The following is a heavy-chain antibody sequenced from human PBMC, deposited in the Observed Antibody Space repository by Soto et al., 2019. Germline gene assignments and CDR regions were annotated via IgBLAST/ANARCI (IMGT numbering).Heavy chain of an antibody. V-gene: IGHV1-18*01. CDR2: ISAYNGNT. Sequence: ASVXVSCKASGYTFTSYGISWVRPAPGQGLEWMGWISAYNGNTNYAQQLQGRVTMTTDTSTSTAYVELRRLRSDDTAVYYCARPIRWSGNYFDYWGQGTLVTGSS. J-gene: IGHJ4*02. CDR3: ARPIRWSGNYFDY. D-gene: IGHD4-17*01. CDR1: GYTFTSYG.